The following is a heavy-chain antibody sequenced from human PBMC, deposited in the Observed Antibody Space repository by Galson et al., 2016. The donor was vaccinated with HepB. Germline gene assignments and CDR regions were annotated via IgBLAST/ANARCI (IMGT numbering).Heavy chain of an antibody. CDR1: GFTFRNYG. CDR2: ISRSGEST. Sequence: SLRLSCAASGFTFRNYGMSWVRRAPGKGLEFVSSISRSGESTDYADSVKGRFTISRDNSKNTLSLQMNSLTADDTAIYYCVQGSTAPAVWGKGTTVTVSS. V-gene: IGHV3-23*01. CDR3: VQGSTAPAV. D-gene: IGHD2-2*01. J-gene: IGHJ6*04.